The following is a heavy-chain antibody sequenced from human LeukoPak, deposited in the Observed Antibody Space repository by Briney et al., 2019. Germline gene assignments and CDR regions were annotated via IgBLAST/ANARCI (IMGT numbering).Heavy chain of an antibody. J-gene: IGHJ3*02. Sequence: PSETRSLTCTVSGGSISSSSYYWGWIRQPPGKGLEWIESIYYSGSTYYNPSLKSRVTISVDTSKNQFSLKLSSVTAADTAVYYCARPARYYDILTGYYREDAFDIWGQGTMVTVSS. CDR1: GGSISSSSYY. D-gene: IGHD3-9*01. CDR3: ARPARYYDILTGYYREDAFDI. CDR2: IYYSGST. V-gene: IGHV4-39*01.